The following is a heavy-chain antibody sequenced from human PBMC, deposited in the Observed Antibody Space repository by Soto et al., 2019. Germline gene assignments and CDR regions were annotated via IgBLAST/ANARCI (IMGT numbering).Heavy chain of an antibody. Sequence: ASVKVSCKVSGYTLTELSMHWVRQAPGKGLEWMGGFDPEDGETIYAQKFQGRVTMTEDTSTDTAYMELSSLRSEDTAVYYCATVGDSSGYWARFDPWGQGTLVTVSS. D-gene: IGHD3-22*01. CDR1: GYTLTELS. J-gene: IGHJ5*02. CDR2: FDPEDGET. V-gene: IGHV1-24*01. CDR3: ATVGDSSGYWARFDP.